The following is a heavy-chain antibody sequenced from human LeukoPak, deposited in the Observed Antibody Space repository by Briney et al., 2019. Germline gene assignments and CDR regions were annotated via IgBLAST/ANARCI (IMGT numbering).Heavy chain of an antibody. CDR2: FSGSGGNT. CDR3: ARDLGIAARPVFDH. V-gene: IGHV3-23*01. Sequence: PGGSLRLSCAASGFTFSNYAMNWVRQAPGKGLEWVSTFSGSGGNTYYADSVKGRFTISRDDSENTLCLQMDSLRAEDTALYYCARDLGIAARPVFDHWGQGTLVTVSS. D-gene: IGHD6-6*01. CDR1: GFTFSNYA. J-gene: IGHJ4*02.